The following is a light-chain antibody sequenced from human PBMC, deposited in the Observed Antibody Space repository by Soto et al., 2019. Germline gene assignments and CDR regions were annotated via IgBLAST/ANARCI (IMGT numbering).Light chain of an antibody. CDR3: CSYAGSSYV. Sequence: QSALTQPASVSGSPGQSITISCTGTSSDVGSYNLVSWYQQHPGKAPKLMIYEGSKRPSGVSNRFPGSKSGNTAPLTISGLQAEDEADYYCCSYAGSSYVFGTGTKVTVL. J-gene: IGLJ1*01. V-gene: IGLV2-23*01. CDR1: SSDVGSYNL. CDR2: EGS.